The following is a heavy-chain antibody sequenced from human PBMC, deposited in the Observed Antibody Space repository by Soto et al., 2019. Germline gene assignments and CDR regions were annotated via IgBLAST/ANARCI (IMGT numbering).Heavy chain of an antibody. V-gene: IGHV3-53*01. CDR1: GFTVSNNY. CDR2: IYSGGTT. CDR3: AKLRGDYTVFDY. J-gene: IGHJ4*02. Sequence: PGGSLRLSCAASGFTVSNNYMRWVRQAPGKGLEWVSLIYSGGTTHYADSVKGRFTISRDNSKNTLYLQMNSLRVEDTAVYYCAKLRGDYTVFDYWGQGARVTVSS. D-gene: IGHD4-17*01.